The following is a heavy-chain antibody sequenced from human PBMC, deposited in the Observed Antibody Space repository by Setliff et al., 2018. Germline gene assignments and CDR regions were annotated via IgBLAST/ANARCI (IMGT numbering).Heavy chain of an antibody. Sequence: ASVKVSCKTSGYTFTNYGITWVRQAPGQGLEWMGWINNYNGNTKYAQNLHGRVTMTTDTSTTTAYMELRSLRSDDTAVYYCARERIYDGLNYNGMDVWGQGTTVTVSS. J-gene: IGHJ6*01. D-gene: IGHD3-3*01. CDR2: INNYNGNT. CDR1: GYTFTNYG. CDR3: ARERIYDGLNYNGMDV. V-gene: IGHV1-18*01.